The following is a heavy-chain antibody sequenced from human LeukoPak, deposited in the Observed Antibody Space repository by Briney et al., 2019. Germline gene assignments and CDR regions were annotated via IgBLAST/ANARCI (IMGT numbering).Heavy chain of an antibody. V-gene: IGHV1-2*02. CDR2: INPNSGGT. J-gene: IGHJ4*02. CDR3: ARDMTTVAAAFDY. D-gene: IGHD4-23*01. CDR1: GYTLTELS. Sequence: ASVKVSCKVSGYTLTELSMHWVRQAPGKGLEWMGWINPNSGGTNYAQKFQGRVTMTRDMSTSTVYMELSSLRSEDTAVYYCARDMTTVAAAFDYWGQGTLVTVSS.